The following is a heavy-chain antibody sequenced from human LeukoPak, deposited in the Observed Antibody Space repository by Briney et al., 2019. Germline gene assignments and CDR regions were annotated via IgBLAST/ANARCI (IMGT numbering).Heavy chain of an antibody. V-gene: IGHV3-33*01. CDR2: IWSDGSNK. D-gene: IGHD1-26*01. J-gene: IGHJ3*02. CDR1: EFTFSSFG. Sequence: PGGSLRLSCAASEFTFSSFGMHWVRQAPGKGLEWVTVIWSDGSNKFYADSVKGRFTISRDNSKSTLYLQMNRLRVEDTAMYYCTRDAGATGGYAFDIWGQGTMVTVSS. CDR3: TRDAGATGGYAFDI.